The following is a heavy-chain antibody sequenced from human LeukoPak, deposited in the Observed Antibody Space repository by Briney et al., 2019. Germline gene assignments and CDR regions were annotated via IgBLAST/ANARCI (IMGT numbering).Heavy chain of an antibody. V-gene: IGHV4-31*03. CDR3: ARYGKLWFGESRYYYYYMDV. CDR2: IYYSGST. CDR1: GGSISSGGHY. D-gene: IGHD3-10*01. Sequence: PSQTLSLTCTVSGGSISSGGHYWSWIRQHPGKGLEWIGYIYYSGSTYYNPSLKSRVTISVDTSKNQFSLKLSSVTAADTAVYYCARYGKLWFGESRYYYYYMDVWGKGTTVAVSS. J-gene: IGHJ6*03.